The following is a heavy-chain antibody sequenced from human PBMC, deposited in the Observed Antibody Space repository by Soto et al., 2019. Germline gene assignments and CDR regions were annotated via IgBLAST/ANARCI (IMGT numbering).Heavy chain of an antibody. CDR2: ISGSGGST. D-gene: IGHD3-22*01. V-gene: IGHV3-23*01. J-gene: IGHJ4*02. CDR3: ARDYYDSSGYYRPPIGPIDY. CDR1: GFTFSSYA. Sequence: LRLSCAASGFTFSSYAMSWVRQAPGKGLEWVSAISGSGGSTYYADSVKGRFTISRDNSKNTLYLQMNSLRAEDTAVYYCARDYYDSSGYYRPPIGPIDYWGQGTLVTVSS.